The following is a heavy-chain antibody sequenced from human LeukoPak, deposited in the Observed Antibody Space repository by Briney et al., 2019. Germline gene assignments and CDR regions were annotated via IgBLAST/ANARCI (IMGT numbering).Heavy chain of an antibody. CDR1: GGSISSYY. Sequence: SETLSLTCTVSGGSISSYYWSWIRQPPGKGLEWIGYIYYSGSTNYNPSLKSRVTISVDTSKNQFSPKLSSVTAADTAVYYCARDNGGYGGYFDYWGQGTLVTVSS. CDR2: IYYSGST. D-gene: IGHD2-8*01. CDR3: ARDNGGYGGYFDY. V-gene: IGHV4-59*01. J-gene: IGHJ4*02.